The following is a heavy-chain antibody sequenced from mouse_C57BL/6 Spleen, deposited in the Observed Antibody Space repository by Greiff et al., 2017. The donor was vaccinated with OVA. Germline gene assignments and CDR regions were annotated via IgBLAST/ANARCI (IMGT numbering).Heavy chain of an antibody. CDR2: IYPGDGDT. CDR1: GYAFSSSW. D-gene: IGHD1-1*02. J-gene: IGHJ2*01. Sequence: QVQLKESGPELVKPGASVKISCKASGYAFSSSWMNWVKQRPGKGLEWIGRIYPGDGDTNYNGKFKGKATLTADKSSSTAYMQLSSLTSEDSAVYFCARSRDYALDYWGQGTTLTVSS. V-gene: IGHV1-82*01. CDR3: ARSRDYALDY.